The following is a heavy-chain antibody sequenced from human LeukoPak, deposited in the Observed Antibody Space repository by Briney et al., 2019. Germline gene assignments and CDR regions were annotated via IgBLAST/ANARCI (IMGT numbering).Heavy chain of an antibody. Sequence: SETLSLTCTVSGGSISSYYWSWIRQPPGKGLEWIGYIYYSGSTNYNPSLKSRVTISVDTSKNQFSLKLSSVTAADTAVYYCARAKVENYYYYYMDVWGKGTTVTVSS. CDR3: ARAKVENYYYYYMDV. CDR2: IYYSGST. V-gene: IGHV4-59*01. CDR1: GGSISSYY. D-gene: IGHD5-24*01. J-gene: IGHJ6*03.